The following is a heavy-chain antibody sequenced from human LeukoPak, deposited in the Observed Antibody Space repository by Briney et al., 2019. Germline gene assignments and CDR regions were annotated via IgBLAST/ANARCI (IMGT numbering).Heavy chain of an antibody. V-gene: IGHV1-18*01. CDR3: ARALDDILTGYYANWFDP. CDR1: LYTLTSYG. D-gene: IGHD3-9*01. CDR2: ISSYNGNT. Sequence: GSVNGSLKASLYTLTSYGISWVRPAPGRGVAWMGWISSYNGNTNYAQKLQGRVTMTTDASTSTAYMELRSLRSDDTAVYYCARALDDILTGYYANWFDPWGQGTLVTVSS. J-gene: IGHJ5*02.